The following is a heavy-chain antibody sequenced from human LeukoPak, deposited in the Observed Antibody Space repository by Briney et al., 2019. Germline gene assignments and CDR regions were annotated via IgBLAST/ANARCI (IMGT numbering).Heavy chain of an antibody. V-gene: IGHV1-18*01. Sequence: ASVKVSCKASGYTFTSYGISWVRQAPGQGLEWMGWISAYNGNTNYAQKFQGRVTMTRNTSISTAYMELSSLRSEDTAVYYCARGDYYDSSGYCDYWGQGTLVTVSS. CDR2: ISAYNGNT. CDR1: GYTFTSYG. CDR3: ARGDYYDSSGYCDY. D-gene: IGHD3-22*01. J-gene: IGHJ4*02.